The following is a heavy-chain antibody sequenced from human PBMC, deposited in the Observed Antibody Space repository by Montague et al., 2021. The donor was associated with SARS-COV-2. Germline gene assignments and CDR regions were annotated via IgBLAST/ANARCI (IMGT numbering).Heavy chain of an antibody. J-gene: IGHJ4*02. V-gene: IGHV3-20*04. CDR1: GFTFTDYT. Sequence: SLRLSCAASGFTFTDYTMNWVRQVPGRGLEWVSGINWNGGDTGYADSVEGRFTISRDNAKNSLYLQMNSLRAEDTAVYYCARTSPAALTFDYWGQGTLVTVSS. CDR2: INWNGGDT. CDR3: ARTSPAALTFDY. D-gene: IGHD2-2*01.